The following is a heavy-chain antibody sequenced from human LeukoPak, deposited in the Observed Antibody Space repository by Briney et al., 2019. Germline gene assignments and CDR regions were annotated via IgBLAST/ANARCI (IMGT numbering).Heavy chain of an antibody. J-gene: IGHJ1*01. CDR2: IYHTGST. CDR3: ARAVDSSGFSCFQH. Sequence: NSSETLSLTCTVSGHSIINSYYWGWIRQPPGKGLEWIGSIYHTGSTYYNPSLKSRVTISVDTSKNQFSLKLNSVTAADTAVYYCARAVDSSGFSCFQHWGQGTLVTVSS. D-gene: IGHD3-22*01. CDR1: GHSIINSYY. V-gene: IGHV4-38-2*02.